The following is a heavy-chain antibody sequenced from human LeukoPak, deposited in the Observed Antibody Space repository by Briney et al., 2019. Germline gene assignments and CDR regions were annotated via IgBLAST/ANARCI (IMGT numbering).Heavy chain of an antibody. V-gene: IGHV3-21*04. CDR3: AKSWNYYDSSGDDALDI. D-gene: IGHD3-22*01. Sequence: GGSLRLSCAASGFTFSSYSMNWVRQAPGKGLEGVSSISSSSSYIYYADSVKGRFTISRDNAKNSLYLQMNSLRVEDTAVYYCAKSWNYYDSSGDDALDIWGQGTMVTVSS. J-gene: IGHJ3*02. CDR1: GFTFSSYS. CDR2: ISSSSSYI.